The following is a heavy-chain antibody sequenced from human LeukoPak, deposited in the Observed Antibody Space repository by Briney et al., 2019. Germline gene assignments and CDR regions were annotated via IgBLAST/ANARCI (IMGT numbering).Heavy chain of an antibody. CDR2: ISSSSSHI. J-gene: IGHJ4*02. V-gene: IGHV3-21*01. Sequence: PGGSLRLSCAASGFTFSSYSMNWVRQAPGKGLEWVSSISSSSSHIYYADSVNGRFTISRDNAKNSLYLQTNSLRAEDTAVYYCARDFKTLYYFDYSGQGTLVTVSS. CDR3: ARDFKTLYYFDY. CDR1: GFTFSSYS.